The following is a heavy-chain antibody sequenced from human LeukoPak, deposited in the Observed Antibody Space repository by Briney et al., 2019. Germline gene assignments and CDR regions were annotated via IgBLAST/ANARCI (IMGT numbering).Heavy chain of an antibody. Sequence: GASVKVSCKASGYTFTGYYMHWVRQAPGQGLEWMGWINPNSGGTNYAQKFQGRVTMTGDTSISTAYMELSRLRSDDTAVYYCARDHSQSPVAARPFFWFDPWGQGTLVTVSS. CDR2: INPNSGGT. CDR3: ARDHSQSPVAARPFFWFDP. V-gene: IGHV1-2*02. J-gene: IGHJ5*02. D-gene: IGHD6-6*01. CDR1: GYTFTGYY.